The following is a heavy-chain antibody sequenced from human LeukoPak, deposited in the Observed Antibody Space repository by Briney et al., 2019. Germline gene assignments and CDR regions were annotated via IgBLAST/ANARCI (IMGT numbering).Heavy chain of an antibody. CDR2: IKQDGSEK. V-gene: IGHV3-7*01. CDR1: GFTFSSYW. D-gene: IGHD1-26*01. J-gene: IGHJ5*02. CDR3: ARDLYYVNTNWFDP. Sequence: GGSLRLSCAASGFTFSSYWMSWVRQAPGKGLEWVANIKQDGSEKYYVDSVKGRFTISRDNAKNSLYLQMNSLRAEDTAVYYCARDLYYVNTNWFDPWGQGTLVTVSS.